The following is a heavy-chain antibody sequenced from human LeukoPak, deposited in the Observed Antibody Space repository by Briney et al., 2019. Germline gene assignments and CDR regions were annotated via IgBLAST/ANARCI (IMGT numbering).Heavy chain of an antibody. Sequence: SSETLSLTCAVYGGSFSGYYWSWIRQPPGKGLEWIGEINHSGSTNYNPSLKSRVTISVDTSKNQFSLKLSSVTAADTAVYYCARAPKEGGYFDYWGQGTLVTVSS. D-gene: IGHD3-16*01. CDR1: GGSFSGYY. CDR2: INHSGST. J-gene: IGHJ4*02. V-gene: IGHV4-34*01. CDR3: ARAPKEGGYFDY.